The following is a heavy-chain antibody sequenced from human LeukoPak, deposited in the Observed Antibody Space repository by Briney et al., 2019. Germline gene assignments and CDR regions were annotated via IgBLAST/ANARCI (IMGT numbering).Heavy chain of an antibody. Sequence: GGSLRLSCVASGFILSTSEMNWVRQAPGRGLEWVSFIASDGTIYYADSVKGRFTLSRDNAKNSLYLQMNSLRAEDTAVYYCARDRRIVVVEDAFDIWGQGTMVTVSS. CDR2: IASDGTI. V-gene: IGHV3-48*03. D-gene: IGHD3-22*01. J-gene: IGHJ3*02. CDR3: ARDRRIVVVEDAFDI. CDR1: GFILSTSE.